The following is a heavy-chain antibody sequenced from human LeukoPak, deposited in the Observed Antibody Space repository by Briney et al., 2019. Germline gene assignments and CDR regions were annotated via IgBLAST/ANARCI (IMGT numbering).Heavy chain of an antibody. V-gene: IGHV1-69*13. D-gene: IGHD2-2*01. Sequence: SVKVSCKASGYTFTGYYMHWVRQAPGQGLEWMGGIIPIFGTANYAQKFQGRVTITADESTSTAYMELSSLRSEDTAVYYCATIGRGGDIVVVPAATYSAFDIWGQGTMVTVSS. J-gene: IGHJ3*02. CDR2: IIPIFGTA. CDR1: GYTFTGYY. CDR3: ATIGRGGDIVVVPAATYSAFDI.